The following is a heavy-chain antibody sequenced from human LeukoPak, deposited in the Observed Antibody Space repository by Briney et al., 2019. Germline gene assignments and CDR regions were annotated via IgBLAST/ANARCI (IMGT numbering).Heavy chain of an antibody. D-gene: IGHD2-21*01. J-gene: IGHJ1*01. CDR1: GFTFSSYW. CDR2: ISSDGSDT. Sequence: PGGSLRLSCAASGFTFSSYWMHWVRQAPGKGLVWVSRISSDGSDTTYADSVKGRFTISRDNAKKMLYLQMNGLRVDDTAVYYCATSRRLPFHHWGQGTLVTVSS. V-gene: IGHV3-74*01. CDR3: ATSRRLPFHH.